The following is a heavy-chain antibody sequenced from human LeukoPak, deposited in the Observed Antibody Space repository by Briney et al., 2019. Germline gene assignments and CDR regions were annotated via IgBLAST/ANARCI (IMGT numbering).Heavy chain of an antibody. CDR2: ISSSGSTI. CDR1: GLTSSDYS. J-gene: IGHJ6*03. CDR3: ARAPGPFYYMDV. V-gene: IGHV3-11*04. Sequence: GGSLRLSCAASGLTSSDYSMGWIRRAPGKGLEWVSYISSSGSTIYYADSVKGRFTISRDNAKNSLYLQMNSLRAEDTAVYYCARAPGPFYYMDVWGKGTTVTVSS.